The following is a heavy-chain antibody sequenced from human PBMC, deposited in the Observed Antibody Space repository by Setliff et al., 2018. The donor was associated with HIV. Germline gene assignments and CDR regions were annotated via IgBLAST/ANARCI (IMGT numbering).Heavy chain of an antibody. V-gene: IGHV1-69*10. D-gene: IGHD3-22*01. CDR1: GGTFSSYA. Sequence: GASVKVSCKASGGTFSSYAISWVRQAPGQGLEWMGGIIPILGIANYAQKFQGRVTITADKSTSTAYMELSSLRSEDTAVYYCASPENYYDTSAYCYQRYCGQGTLVTVSS. J-gene: IGHJ4*02. CDR3: ASPENYYDTSAYCYQRY. CDR2: IIPILGIA.